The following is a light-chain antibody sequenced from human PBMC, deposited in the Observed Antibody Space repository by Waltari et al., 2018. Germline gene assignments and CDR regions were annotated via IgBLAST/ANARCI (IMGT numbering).Light chain of an antibody. Sequence: DIQLTQSPSTLSASVGDRVTITCRASQSIGSSLAWYQQKPGKAPKVVIYEASSLESGVPSRFSVSGSGTEFTLTISSLQPDDFATYYCQQCNSYLLTFGGGTKVEIK. CDR3: QQCNSYLLT. CDR1: QSIGSS. J-gene: IGKJ4*01. V-gene: IGKV1-5*03. CDR2: EAS.